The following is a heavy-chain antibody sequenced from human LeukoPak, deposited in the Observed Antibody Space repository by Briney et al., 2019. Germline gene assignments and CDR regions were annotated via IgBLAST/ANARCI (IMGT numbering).Heavy chain of an antibody. Sequence: ASVKVSCKAYGYTFTGYYIQWVRQAPGQGLEWMGWINPNSGGTNYAQKFQGRVTMTRDTSISTAYMELSRLRSDDTAVYYCARDYYDSSDYYYVGAFDIWGQGTMVTVSS. J-gene: IGHJ3*02. CDR2: INPNSGGT. V-gene: IGHV1-2*02. CDR1: GYTFTGYY. CDR3: ARDYYDSSDYYYVGAFDI. D-gene: IGHD3-22*01.